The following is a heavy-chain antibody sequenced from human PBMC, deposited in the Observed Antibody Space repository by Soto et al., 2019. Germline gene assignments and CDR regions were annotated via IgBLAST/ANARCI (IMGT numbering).Heavy chain of an antibody. CDR2: IYNSGST. Sequence: SDTLSLTCTVSGRSISSYYWSWIRQPPGKGLEWIGYIYNSGSTNYNPSLKSRFTISVDMSKNQFSLKLNSVTAADTAVYYCARHESSGWYYFDYWGQGTLVTVS. CDR3: ARHESSGWYYFDY. V-gene: IGHV4-59*08. J-gene: IGHJ4*02. CDR1: GRSISSYY. D-gene: IGHD6-19*01.